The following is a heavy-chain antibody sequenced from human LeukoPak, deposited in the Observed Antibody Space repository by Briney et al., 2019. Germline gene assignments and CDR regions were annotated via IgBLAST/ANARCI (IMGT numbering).Heavy chain of an antibody. CDR3: ARDLRYSSVWYLDY. D-gene: IGHD6-19*01. V-gene: IGHV3-48*01. CDR1: GFTFSSYS. J-gene: IGHJ4*02. CDR2: ISSSSSTI. Sequence: PGGSLRLSCAASGFTFSSYSMNWVRQAPGKGLEWVSYISSSSSTIYYADSVKGRFTISRDNAKNSLYLQMNSLRAEDTAVYYCARDLRYSSVWYLDYWGQGTLVTVSS.